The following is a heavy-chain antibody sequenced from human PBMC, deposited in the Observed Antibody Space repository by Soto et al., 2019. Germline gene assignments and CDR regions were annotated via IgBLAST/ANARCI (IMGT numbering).Heavy chain of an antibody. D-gene: IGHD5-18*01. V-gene: IGHV3-23*01. Sequence: PGGSLRLSCAASGFTFSSYAMSWVRQAPGQGLEWVSAISGSGGSTYYADSVKGRFTISRDNSKNTLYLKMNSLRAEDTAVYYCANVEVDTAIIYSFFDYCRRGSLFAVSS. CDR1: GFTFSSYA. CDR3: ANVEVDTAIIYSFFDY. J-gene: IGHJ4*02. CDR2: ISGSGGST.